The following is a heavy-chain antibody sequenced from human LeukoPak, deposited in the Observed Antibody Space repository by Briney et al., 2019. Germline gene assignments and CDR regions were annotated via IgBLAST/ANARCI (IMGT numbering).Heavy chain of an antibody. Sequence: GGSLRLSCAAPGFTFSSYGMHWVRQAPGKGLEWVAVIWYDGSNKYYADSVKGRFTISRDNSKNTLFLQMNSLRAEDTAVYYCAKSDYSNTLGYWGQGTLVTVSS. V-gene: IGHV3-33*06. J-gene: IGHJ4*02. CDR1: GFTFSSYG. CDR3: AKSDYSNTLGY. CDR2: IWYDGSNK. D-gene: IGHD4-11*01.